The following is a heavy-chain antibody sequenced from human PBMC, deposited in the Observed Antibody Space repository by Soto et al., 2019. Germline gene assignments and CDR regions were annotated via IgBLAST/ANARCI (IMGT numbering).Heavy chain of an antibody. CDR2: ISKSDYT. CDR1: GFAFNNYG. CDR3: AKGCECSSTSCYTCYYYYGMDV. V-gene: IGHV3-23*01. J-gene: IGHJ6*02. D-gene: IGHD2-2*02. Sequence: GGSLRLSCTVSGFAFNNYGINWVRQAPGKGLEWVSSISKSDYTYYSDSVKGRFTISRDNSKNTLYLQMNSLRAEDTAVYYCAKGCECSSTSCYTCYYYYGMDVWGQGTTVTVSS.